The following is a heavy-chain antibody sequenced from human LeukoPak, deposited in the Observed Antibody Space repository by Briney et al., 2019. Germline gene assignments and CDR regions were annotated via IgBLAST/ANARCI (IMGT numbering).Heavy chain of an antibody. CDR1: GGSISTSNYY. Sequence: PSETLSLTCTVSGGSISTSNYYWGWIRQPPGKGLEWIGNIFYSGSTYYSPSLRSRVTISLDTSRNQFSLKLNSVTAADTAVYYCARLRGGSYLGRYYYMDFRGKGTTVTVSS. V-gene: IGHV4-39*07. D-gene: IGHD1-26*01. CDR2: IFYSGST. J-gene: IGHJ6*03. CDR3: ARLRGGSYLGRYYYMDF.